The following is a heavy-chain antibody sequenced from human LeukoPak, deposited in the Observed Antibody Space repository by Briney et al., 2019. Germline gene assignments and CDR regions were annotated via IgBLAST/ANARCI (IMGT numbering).Heavy chain of an antibody. D-gene: IGHD3-10*01. Sequence: SETLSLTCTVSGDSISSSSYYWGWIRQPPGKGLEWIGSIYYSGSTSYNPSLKSRVTMSVGTSKNQFSLKLRSVTAADTAVYYCARLSLLLWFGELRYNWFDPWGQGTLVTVSS. V-gene: IGHV4-39*01. J-gene: IGHJ5*02. CDR1: GDSISSSSYY. CDR3: ARLSLLLWFGELRYNWFDP. CDR2: IYYSGST.